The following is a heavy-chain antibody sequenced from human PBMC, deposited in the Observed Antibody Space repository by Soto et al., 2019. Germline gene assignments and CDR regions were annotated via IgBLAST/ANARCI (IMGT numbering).Heavy chain of an antibody. CDR3: ARDRASGSLDY. V-gene: IGHV7-4-1*01. Sequence: QVQLVQSGSESMQPGASVKVSCKGSGYNFNSHSINWLRQAPGQVLEWMGWINPNTGNSTYEQGFTGRFVFSVDTSVSTVYLQIFSLNADDSAVYYCARDRASGSLDYWGQGTLVTVSS. CDR1: GYNFNSHS. CDR2: INPNTGNS. D-gene: IGHD1-26*01. J-gene: IGHJ4*02.